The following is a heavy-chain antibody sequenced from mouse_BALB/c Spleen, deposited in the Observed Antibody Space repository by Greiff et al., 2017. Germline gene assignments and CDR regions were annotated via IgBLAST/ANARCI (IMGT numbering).Heavy chain of an antibody. CDR3: ARTTTVPSTKGFAY. CDR2: INPSSGYT. Sequence: VQLQQSAAELARPGASVKMSCKASGYTFTSYTMHWVKQRPGQGLEWIGYINPSSGYTEYNQKFKDKTTLTADKSSSTAYMQLSSLTSEDSAVYYCARTTTVPSTKGFAYWGQGTLVTVSA. CDR1: GYTFTSYT. J-gene: IGHJ3*01. V-gene: IGHV1-4*02. D-gene: IGHD1-1*01.